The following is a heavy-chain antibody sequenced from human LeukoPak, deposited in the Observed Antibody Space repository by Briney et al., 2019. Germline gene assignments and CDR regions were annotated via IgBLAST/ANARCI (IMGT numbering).Heavy chain of an antibody. D-gene: IGHD1-26*01. J-gene: IGHJ4*02. CDR3: AKWELYSGFYYIDY. CDR2: ISSSGSTI. CDR1: GFTFSDYY. V-gene: IGHV3-11*04. Sequence: GGSLRLSCAASGFTFSDYYMSWIRQAPGKGLEWVSYISSSGSTIYYADSVKGRFTISRDNAKNSLYLQMNSLRAVDTAVYYCAKWELYSGFYYIDYWGQGTLATVSS.